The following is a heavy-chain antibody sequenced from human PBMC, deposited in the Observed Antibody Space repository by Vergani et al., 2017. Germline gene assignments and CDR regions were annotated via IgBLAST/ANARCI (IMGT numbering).Heavy chain of an antibody. CDR1: GFTFSSYG. D-gene: IGHD3-10*01. CDR2: IWYDGSNK. Sequence: VQLVESGGGLVQPGRSLRLSCAASGFTFSSYGMHWVRQAPGKGLEWVAVIWYDGSNKYYADSVKGRFTISRDNSKNTLYLQMNSLRAEDTAVYYCAKDEGVLLWFGELFNGMDVWGQGTTVTVSS. CDR3: AKDEGVLLWFGELFNGMDV. V-gene: IGHV3-33*06. J-gene: IGHJ6*02.